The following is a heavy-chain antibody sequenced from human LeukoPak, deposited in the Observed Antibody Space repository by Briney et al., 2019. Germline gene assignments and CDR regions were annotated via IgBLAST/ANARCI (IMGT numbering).Heavy chain of an antibody. CDR1: GGSISSSSYY. V-gene: IGHV4-39*01. J-gene: IGHJ4*02. D-gene: IGHD3-22*01. CDR2: IYYSGST. CDR3: ALQAGKTAYYDSSGSYDY. Sequence: SETLSLTCTVSGGSISSSSYYWGWIRQPPGKGLEWIGSIYYSGSTYYNPSLKSRVTISVDTSKNQFSLKLSSVTAADTAVYYCALQAGKTAYYDSSGSYDYWGQGTLVTVSS.